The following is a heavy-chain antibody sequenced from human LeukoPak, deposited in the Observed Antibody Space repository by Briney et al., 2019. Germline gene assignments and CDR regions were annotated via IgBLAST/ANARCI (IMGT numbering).Heavy chain of an antibody. D-gene: IGHD3-10*01. CDR3: ATHPRFGELPHFDY. Sequence: SVKVSCKASEGTFSSYALSRVRQAPGQGLEWMGGIIPIFGTANYAQKFQGRVTITADESTSTAYMELSSLRSEDTAVYYCATHPRFGELPHFDYWGQGTLVTVSS. CDR1: EGTFSSYA. CDR2: IIPIFGTA. V-gene: IGHV1-69*13. J-gene: IGHJ4*02.